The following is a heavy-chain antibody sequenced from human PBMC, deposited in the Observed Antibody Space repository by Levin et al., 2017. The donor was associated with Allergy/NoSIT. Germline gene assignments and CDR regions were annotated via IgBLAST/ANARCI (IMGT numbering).Heavy chain of an antibody. Sequence: GESLKISCTASGFTFSNYAMSWVRQAPGKGLDWVSAISSGGSNTYYADSVKGRFTISRDNSKNALYLQVSSLRAEDTAVYYCAKGDLNSGWSAWGQGALVTVSS. CDR3: AKGDLNSGWSA. V-gene: IGHV3-23*01. J-gene: IGHJ5*02. CDR2: ISSGGSNT. CDR1: GFTFSNYA. D-gene: IGHD6-19*01.